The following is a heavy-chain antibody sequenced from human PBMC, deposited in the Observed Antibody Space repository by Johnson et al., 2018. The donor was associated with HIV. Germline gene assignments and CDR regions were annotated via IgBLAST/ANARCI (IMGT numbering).Heavy chain of an antibody. V-gene: IGHV3-11*04. Sequence: VQVVESGGGLVKPGGSLRLSCAASGFTFSDYYMSWIRQAPGKGLEWVSYISSSGSTIYYADSVKGRFTISRDNAKNSLYLQMSSLRAEDTTIYYCARALRWPNAFDIWGQGTLVTVSS. CDR2: ISSSGSTI. CDR1: GFTFSDYY. J-gene: IGHJ3*02. D-gene: IGHD4-23*01. CDR3: ARALRWPNAFDI.